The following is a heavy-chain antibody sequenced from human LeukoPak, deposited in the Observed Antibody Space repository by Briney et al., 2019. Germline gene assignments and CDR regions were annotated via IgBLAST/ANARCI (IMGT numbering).Heavy chain of an antibody. J-gene: IGHJ4*02. Sequence: PSETLSLTCTVSGGSISSYYWSWIRQSPGKGLEWLGYIYHSGSTNYNPSLKSRVTISVDTSKNQFSLKLSSVTAADTAVYYCARLDYDFVWGTYRGFDYWGQGALVTVSS. CDR3: ARLDYDFVWGTYRGFDY. CDR2: IYHSGST. V-gene: IGHV4-59*08. CDR1: GGSISSYY. D-gene: IGHD3-16*02.